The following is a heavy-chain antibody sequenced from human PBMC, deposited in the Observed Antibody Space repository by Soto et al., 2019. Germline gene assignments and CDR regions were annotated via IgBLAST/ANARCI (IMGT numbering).Heavy chain of an antibody. CDR2: INWNSATI. D-gene: IGHD2-2*01. CDR3: AKDFGYQLLSINGPFDY. Sequence: GGSLRLSCAASGFTFDDYAMHWVRQAPGKGLEWVSGINWNSATIGYADSVKGRFTISRDNAKNSLYLQMNSLRAEDTALYYCAKDFGYQLLSINGPFDYWGQGTLVTVSS. V-gene: IGHV3-9*01. J-gene: IGHJ4*02. CDR1: GFTFDDYA.